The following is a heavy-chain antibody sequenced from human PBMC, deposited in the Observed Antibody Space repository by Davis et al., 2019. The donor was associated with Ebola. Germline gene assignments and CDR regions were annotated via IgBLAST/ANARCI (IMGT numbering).Heavy chain of an antibody. V-gene: IGHV4-34*01. J-gene: IGHJ4*02. CDR3: ARHSAGYSYGPFDY. CDR2: INHSGST. Sequence: SETLSLTCAVYGGSFSGYYWSWIRQPPGKGLEWIGEINHSGSTNYNPSLKSRVTISVDTSKNQFSLKLSSVTAADTAVYYCARHSAGYSYGPFDYWGQGTLVTVSS. CDR1: GGSFSGYY. D-gene: IGHD5-18*01.